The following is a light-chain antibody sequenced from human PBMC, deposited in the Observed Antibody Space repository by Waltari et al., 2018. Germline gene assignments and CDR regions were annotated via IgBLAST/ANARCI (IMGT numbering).Light chain of an antibody. J-gene: IGKJ2*01. Sequence: DIQMTQSPSSLSAFVGDRVTITCRASQSISSYLNWYQQKPGKAPKLLIYAASSLQSGVPSRFSGSGSVTDFTLTISSLQPEDFATYYCQQSYSTPLYTFGQGTKLEIK. CDR3: QQSYSTPLYT. CDR2: AAS. CDR1: QSISSY. V-gene: IGKV1-39*01.